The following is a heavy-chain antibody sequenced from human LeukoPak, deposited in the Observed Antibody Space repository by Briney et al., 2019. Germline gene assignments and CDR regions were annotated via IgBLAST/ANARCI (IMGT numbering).Heavy chain of an antibody. D-gene: IGHD2-15*01. V-gene: IGHV4-30-2*01. CDR2: IYHSGST. J-gene: IGHJ3*02. CDR1: GGSISSGGYY. CDR3: AREGTSALHDI. Sequence: KPSETLSLTCTVSGGSISSGGYYWSWIRQPPGKGLEWIGYIYHSGSTYYNPSLKSRVTISVDRSKNQFSLKLSSVTAADTAVYYCAREGTSALHDIWGQGTMVTVSS.